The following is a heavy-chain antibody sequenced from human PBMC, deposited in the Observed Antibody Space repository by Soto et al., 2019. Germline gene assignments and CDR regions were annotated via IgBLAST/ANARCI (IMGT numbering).Heavy chain of an antibody. CDR2: SYYRGGA. CDR1: GGSVSGNVY. V-gene: IGHV4-61*01. D-gene: IGHD5-12*01. J-gene: IGHJ4*02. CDR3: AKGGYSRYDERIVDY. Sequence: ASETLSLTCTVSGGSVSGNVYWSWIRQPPGKGLEWIGCSYYRGGARYNPSLKGRVTISVDTSKNEFSLRLNSVTAADTAVYYCAKGGYSRYDERIVDYWGQGTLVTVSS.